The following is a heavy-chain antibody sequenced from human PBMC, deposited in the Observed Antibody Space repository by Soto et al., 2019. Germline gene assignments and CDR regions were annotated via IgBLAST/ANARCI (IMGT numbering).Heavy chain of an antibody. J-gene: IGHJ6*02. CDR1: GYTFTGYY. Sequence: ASVKFSCKASGYTFTGYYMHWVRQAPGQGLEWMGWINPNSGGTNYAQKFQGWVTMTRDTSISTAYMELSRLRSDDTAVYYCAREPPSLDAIGYYGMDVWGQGTTVTVSS. CDR2: INPNSGGT. CDR3: AREPPSLDAIGYYGMDV. V-gene: IGHV1-2*04. D-gene: IGHD2-2*02.